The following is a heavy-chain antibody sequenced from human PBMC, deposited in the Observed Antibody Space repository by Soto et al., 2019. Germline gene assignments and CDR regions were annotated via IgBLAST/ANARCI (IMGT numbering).Heavy chain of an antibody. CDR2: INHSGSA. CDR1: GASLSGVY. CDR3: ARAFNGIIENTCWPKPCSDGLDV. Sequence: QVQLQQWGAGLLKPSETLSLTCGVSGASLSGVYWTWIRQTPGRGLEWIGEINHSGSAYYNPALRDPVTISLDTSTKQFSLSLTSVTAQDAGRSYCARAFNGIIENTCWPKPCSDGLDVWAQGIAVIVSS. V-gene: IGHV4-34*01. D-gene: IGHD2-8*01. J-gene: IGHJ6*02.